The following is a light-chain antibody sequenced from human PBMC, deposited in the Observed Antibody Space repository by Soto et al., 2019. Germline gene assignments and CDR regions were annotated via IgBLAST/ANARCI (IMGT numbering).Light chain of an antibody. V-gene: IGLV2-11*01. J-gene: IGLJ1*01. CDR1: SSDVGGYNY. CDR2: DVN. Sequence: QSVLTQPRSVSGSPGQSVTISCTGTSSDVGGYNYVSWYQQHPGKAPKLMIYDVNRRPSGVPDRFSGSKSGNTASLTISGLQAEDEADYYCSSYEDSHFLRVFGTGTKVTVL. CDR3: SSYEDSHFLRV.